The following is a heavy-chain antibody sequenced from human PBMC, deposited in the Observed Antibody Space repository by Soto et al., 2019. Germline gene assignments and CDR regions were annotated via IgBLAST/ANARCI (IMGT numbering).Heavy chain of an antibody. CDR2: IIPIFGAP. J-gene: IGHJ6*02. CDR3: ARDTFQDYGLDV. D-gene: IGHD3-16*01. V-gene: IGHV1-69*12. CDR1: GGTFSSYA. Sequence: QVQLVQSGAEVRKPGSSVKVSCKASGGTFSSYAISWVRQAPGQGLEWMGGIIPIFGAPNYAQKFQGRLTITADESTITAYMELSSLTPEDTAVYYCARDTFQDYGLDVWGQGTAVTVSS.